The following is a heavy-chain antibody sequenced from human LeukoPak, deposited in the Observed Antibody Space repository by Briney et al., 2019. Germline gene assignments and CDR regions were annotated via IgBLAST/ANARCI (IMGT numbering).Heavy chain of an antibody. CDR2: ISGSGGST. Sequence: PGGSLRLSCAASGFTFSSYAMSWVRQAPGKGLEWVSAISGSGGSTYYADSVKGRFTISRDNSKNTLYLQMNSLRAEDTAVYCRAARPQVCSGGRCYSGFDYWGQGTLVTVSS. D-gene: IGHD2-15*01. CDR1: GFTFSSYA. CDR3: AARPQVCSGGRCYSGFDY. J-gene: IGHJ4*02. V-gene: IGHV3-23*01.